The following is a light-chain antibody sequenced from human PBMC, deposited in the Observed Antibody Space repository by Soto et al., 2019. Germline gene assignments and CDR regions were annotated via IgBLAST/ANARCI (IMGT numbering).Light chain of an antibody. CDR2: EVN. V-gene: IGLV2-14*01. CDR1: SSDVGGYDY. J-gene: IGLJ2*01. CDR3: SSYTNNGIR. Sequence: QSALTQPASVSGSPGQSITISCTETSSDVGGYDYVSWYQHHPGEAPKLMIYEVNARPSGVSNRFSGSKSGNTASLTISGLQAEDEADYYCSSYTNNGIRFGGGTKLTVL.